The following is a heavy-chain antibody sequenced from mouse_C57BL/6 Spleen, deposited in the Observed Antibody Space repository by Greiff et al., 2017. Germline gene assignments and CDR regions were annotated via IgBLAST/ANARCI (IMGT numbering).Heavy chain of an antibody. D-gene: IGHD1-1*01. Sequence: QVQLKQPGAELVKPGASVKLSCKASGYTFTSYWMQWVKQRPGQGLEWIGEIDPSDSYTNYNQKFKGKATLTVDTSSSTAYMQLSSLTSEDSAVYYCARRYGSGNFDVWGTGTTVTVSS. CDR1: GYTFTSYW. J-gene: IGHJ1*03. CDR2: IDPSDSYT. CDR3: ARRYGSGNFDV. V-gene: IGHV1-50*01.